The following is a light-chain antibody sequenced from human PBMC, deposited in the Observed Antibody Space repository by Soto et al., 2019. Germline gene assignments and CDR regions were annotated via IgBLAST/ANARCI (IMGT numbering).Light chain of an antibody. J-gene: IGKJ1*01. CDR3: QQYNSYSWT. Sequence: DIQMTQSPSTLSASIGDRVTVAFLASQGISNWLAWYQQKPGKAPKLLIFHASSLESGAPSRFSGSGSGTEFTLTISSPQPDDFATYYCQQYNSYSWTCGQGTKVDIK. CDR1: QGISNW. CDR2: HAS. V-gene: IGKV1-5*01.